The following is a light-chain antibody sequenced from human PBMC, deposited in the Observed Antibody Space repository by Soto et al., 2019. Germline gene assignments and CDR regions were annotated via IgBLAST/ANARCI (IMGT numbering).Light chain of an antibody. J-gene: IGLJ2*01. CDR3: SSYTSSSTVV. CDR1: SSDVGGYNY. V-gene: IGLV2-14*01. Sequence: QSVLTQPTSVSGSPGQSITISCTGTSSDVGGYNYVSWYQQHPGKAPKLMIYEVSNRPSGVSNRLSGSKSGNTASLTISGLQAEDAADYYCSSYTSSSTVVFGGGTKLTVL. CDR2: EVS.